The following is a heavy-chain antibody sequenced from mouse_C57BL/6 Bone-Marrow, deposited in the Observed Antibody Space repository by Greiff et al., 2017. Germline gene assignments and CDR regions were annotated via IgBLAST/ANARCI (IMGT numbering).Heavy chain of an antibody. CDR1: GYTFTNYW. CDR3: ARSGDYRWFAY. J-gene: IGHJ3*01. Sequence: QVQLQQSGAELVRPGTSVQMSCKASGYTFTNYWLGWAKQRPGHGLEWIGDIYPGGGYTNSNEKFKGKATLTADKSSSTAYMQFSSLTSEDSAIYYCARSGDYRWFAYWGQGTLVTVSA. CDR2: IYPGGGYT. D-gene: IGHD2-4*01. V-gene: IGHV1-63*01.